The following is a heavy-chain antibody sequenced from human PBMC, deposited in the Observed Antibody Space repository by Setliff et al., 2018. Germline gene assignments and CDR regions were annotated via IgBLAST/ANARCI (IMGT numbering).Heavy chain of an antibody. V-gene: IGHV1-8*01. D-gene: IGHD6-19*01. J-gene: IGHJ4*02. CDR3: ARVLNLPWRNIAVAGTFGY. Sequence: ASVKVPCKASGYTYPSYVVNWVRQATGKGLEWMGWMNPKSGNAGYEQKVQGRVTMTRNTSISTVYMELSSLRSEDTAVYYGARVLNLPWRNIAVAGTFGYWGQGTLVTVSS. CDR2: MNPKSGNA. CDR1: GYTYPSYV.